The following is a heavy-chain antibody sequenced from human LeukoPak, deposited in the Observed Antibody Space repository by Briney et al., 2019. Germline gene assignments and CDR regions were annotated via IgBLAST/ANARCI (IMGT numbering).Heavy chain of an antibody. CDR1: GFSFSNYW. J-gene: IGHJ4*02. V-gene: IGHV3-7*01. D-gene: IGHD3-10*01. CDR2: IKTDGSET. Sequence: GGSLRLSCAASGFSFSNYWMGWVRQAPGKGLACVANIKTDGSETYYVDSVKGRFTFSRDNAKNSLFLQMNSLRAEDTAIYYCVSAIRGSPIDYWGQGTLVSVSS. CDR3: VSAIRGSPIDY.